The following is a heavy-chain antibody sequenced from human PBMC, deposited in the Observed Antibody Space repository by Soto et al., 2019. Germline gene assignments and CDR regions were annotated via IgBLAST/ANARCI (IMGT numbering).Heavy chain of an antibody. CDR1: GFSVSSNY. D-gene: IGHD3-16*01. CDR2: IYSGGSA. J-gene: IGHJ4*02. CDR3: ARGLGAADS. Sequence: EVQLVESGGGLIQPGGSLRLSCAVSGFSVSSNYMSWVRQAPGKGLEWVSIIYSGGSAYYADSVKGRFTISRDKSKNTLYLQMSSLRAEDTAVYYCARGLGAADSWGQGTLVTVSS. V-gene: IGHV3-53*01.